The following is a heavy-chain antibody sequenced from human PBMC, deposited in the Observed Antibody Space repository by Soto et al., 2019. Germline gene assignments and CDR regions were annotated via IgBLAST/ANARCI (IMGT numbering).Heavy chain of an antibody. CDR3: ARESSHTVTNFCYFDV. D-gene: IGHD4-17*01. CDR1: EFSFSSYA. Sequence: QVQLVESGGGVVQPGRSLTLSCAASEFSFSSYAMHWVRQAPGKGLKWVAVISYDGNNKYYADSVKGRFTISRDNSKNSRDLQLSSLRAEDKALYYCARESSHTVTNFCYFDVWGRGNLVTVSS. CDR2: ISYDGNNK. J-gene: IGHJ2*01. V-gene: IGHV3-30*04.